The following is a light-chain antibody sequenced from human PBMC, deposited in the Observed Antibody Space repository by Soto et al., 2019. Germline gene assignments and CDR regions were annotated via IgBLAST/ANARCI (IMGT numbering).Light chain of an antibody. V-gene: IGLV1-40*01. CDR1: NSNIGTGYD. J-gene: IGLJ2*01. CDR2: GNN. CDR3: QSYDSSLSGSV. Sequence: QSALTQPPSVSGAPGQRVTISCTGSNSNIGTGYDVHWYQRLPGTAPKLLIYGNNNRPSGVPDRFSGSRSGTSASLGITGLQAEDEADYYCQSYDSSLSGSVFGGGTKVTVL.